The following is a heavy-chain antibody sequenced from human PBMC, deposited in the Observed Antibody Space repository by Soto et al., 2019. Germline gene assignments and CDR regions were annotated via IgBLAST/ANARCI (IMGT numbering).Heavy chain of an antibody. J-gene: IGHJ6*03. V-gene: IGHV6-1*01. D-gene: IGHD3-10*01. CDR3: ARDITMVRGVLDDYYYMDV. Sequence: QTLSLTCAISGDSVSSNSAAWNWIRQSPSRGLEWLGRTYYRSKWYNDYAVSVKSRITINPDTSKNQFSLQLNSVTPEDTAVYYCARDITMVRGVLDDYYYMDVWGKGTTVTVSS. CDR2: TYYRSKWYN. CDR1: GDSVSSNSAA.